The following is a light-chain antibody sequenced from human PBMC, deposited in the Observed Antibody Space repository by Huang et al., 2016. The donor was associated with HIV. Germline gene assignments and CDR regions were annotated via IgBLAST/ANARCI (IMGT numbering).Light chain of an antibody. CDR2: AAT. CDR3: QQYYSFPGYT. J-gene: IGKJ2*01. Sequence: AIRMTQSPSSLSASIGERVTITCRTNQNISNYLAWYQKKPGKAPSLFIYAATTLQSGVPSRFSGSGSGTEFALSISCLQSDDFASYDCQQYYSFPGYTFGQGTKVGIK. V-gene: IGKV1-8*01. CDR1: QNISNY.